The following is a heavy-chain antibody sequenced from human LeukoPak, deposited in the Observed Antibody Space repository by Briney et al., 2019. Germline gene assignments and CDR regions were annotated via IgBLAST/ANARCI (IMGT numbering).Heavy chain of an antibody. CDR1: GGSISSGGYY. CDR2: IYYSGST. Sequence: PSETLSLTCTVSGGSISSGGYYWSWIRQHPGKGLEWIGYIYYSGSTYYNPSLKSRVAISVDTSKNQFSLKLSSVTAADTAVYYCAREPGYSYGKGYYYYYMDVWGKGTTVTVSS. CDR3: AREPGYSYGKGYYYYYMDV. J-gene: IGHJ6*03. V-gene: IGHV4-31*03. D-gene: IGHD5-18*01.